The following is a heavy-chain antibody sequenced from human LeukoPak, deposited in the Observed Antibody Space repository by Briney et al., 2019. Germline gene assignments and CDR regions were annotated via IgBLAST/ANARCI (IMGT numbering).Heavy chain of an antibody. V-gene: IGHV3-9*02. CDR3: GKDITPGGLDY. Sequence: SGGSLRLSCTASGFTSRDYAIHWVRQRPGKGLEWVSGFDYNNGRIGYAGSVQGRFTISRDNAKNYIYLQMNSLKDEDTALYYCGKDITPGGLDYLGQGTLVTVSS. D-gene: IGHD2-15*01. CDR2: FDYNNGRI. J-gene: IGHJ4*02. CDR1: GFTSRDYA.